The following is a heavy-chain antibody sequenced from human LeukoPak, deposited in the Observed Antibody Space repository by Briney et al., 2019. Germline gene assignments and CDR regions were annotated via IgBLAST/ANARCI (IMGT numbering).Heavy chain of an antibody. CDR2: IYYSGST. Sequence: SETLSLTCTVSGGSISSYYWSWIRQPPGKGLEWIGYIYYSGSTNYNPSLKSRVTISVDTSKNQFSLKLSSVTAADTAVYYCARGRLWFDYWGQGTLVAVSS. CDR3: ARGRLWFDY. J-gene: IGHJ4*02. V-gene: IGHV4-59*01. D-gene: IGHD5-18*01. CDR1: GGSISSYY.